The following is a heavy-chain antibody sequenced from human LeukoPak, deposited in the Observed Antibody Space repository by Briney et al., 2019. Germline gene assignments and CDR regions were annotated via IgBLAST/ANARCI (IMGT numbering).Heavy chain of an antibody. CDR2: ISGSGDST. CDR1: GFTFSSYA. V-gene: IGHV3-23*01. J-gene: IGHJ6*02. D-gene: IGHD4-17*01. Sequence: GGSLRLSCAASGFTFSSYAMSWVRQAPGKGLEWVSAISGSGDSTYYADSVKGRFTISRDNSKNTLYLQMNSLRVEDTAVYYCAKAIYGPQYYGMDVWGLGTTVTVSS. CDR3: AKAIYGPQYYGMDV.